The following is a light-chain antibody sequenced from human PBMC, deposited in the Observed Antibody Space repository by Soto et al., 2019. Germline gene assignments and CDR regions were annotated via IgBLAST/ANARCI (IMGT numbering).Light chain of an antibody. CDR2: SAS. CDR1: QSVNPYY. J-gene: IGKJ1*01. CDR3: QYYGSSPWT. Sequence: EIVLTQSPGTLSLSPGERATLSCRASQSVNPYYLAWYQQKPGQAPRLLIYSASSRATGIPDRFSGSGSVTDFTLTISRLEPEDFVVYYCQYYGSSPWTFGQGTKVEIK. V-gene: IGKV3-20*01.